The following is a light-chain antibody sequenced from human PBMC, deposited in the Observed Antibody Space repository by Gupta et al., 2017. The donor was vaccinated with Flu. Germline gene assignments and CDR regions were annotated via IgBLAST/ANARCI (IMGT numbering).Light chain of an antibody. Sequence: QSVLTQPPSASGTPGQRVTISCFGSSSNIGSNTVTWYQQLPGTVPKLLIFSNDQRPSGVPDRFSGSKSGTSASLAISGLQSEDEADYYCAAWDASLNVYVFGSGTKVTVL. V-gene: IGLV1-44*01. CDR3: AAWDASLNVYV. CDR2: SND. CDR1: SSNIGSNT. J-gene: IGLJ1*01.